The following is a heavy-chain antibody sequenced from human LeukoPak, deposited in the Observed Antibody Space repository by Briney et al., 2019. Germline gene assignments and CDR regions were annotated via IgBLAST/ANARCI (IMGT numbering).Heavy chain of an antibody. Sequence: PSETLSLTCTVSGGSISSYYWSWIRQPPGKGLEWIGYIYYSGSTNYNPSLKSRVTISVDTSKNQFSLKLSSVTAADTAVYYCARDQACSGGSCYDYWGQGTLVTVSS. CDR1: GGSISSYY. D-gene: IGHD2-15*01. J-gene: IGHJ4*02. CDR3: ARDQACSGGSCYDY. V-gene: IGHV4-59*01. CDR2: IYYSGST.